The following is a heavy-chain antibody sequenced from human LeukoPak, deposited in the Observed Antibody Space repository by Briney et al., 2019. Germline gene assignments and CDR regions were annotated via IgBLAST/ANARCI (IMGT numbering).Heavy chain of an antibody. D-gene: IGHD3-10*01. CDR2: ISYEDGITQ. V-gene: IGHV3-30*04. CDR3: SKERPEEYYSSGSYFDY. J-gene: IGHJ4*02. CDR1: GFTFRSFV. Sequence: GGSLRLSCAASGFTFRSFVMHWVSQAPGKGLEWVAAISYEDGITQYYADSVKGRFTISRDNSKYTVYLEMNSLRVEDTAMYYCSKERPEEYYSSGSYFDYWGQGTLVTVSS.